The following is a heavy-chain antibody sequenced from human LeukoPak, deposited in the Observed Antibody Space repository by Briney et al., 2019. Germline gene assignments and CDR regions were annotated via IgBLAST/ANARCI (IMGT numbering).Heavy chain of an antibody. CDR1: GYTFTGYY. D-gene: IGHD6-19*01. CDR3: ARGYSSGWYKDYYGMDV. V-gene: IGHV1-2*02. J-gene: IGHJ6*02. Sequence: ASVKVSCKASGYTFTGYYMHWVRQAPGQGLDWMGWINPNSGGTNYAQKFQGRVTMTRDTSISTAYMELSRLRSDDTAVYYCARGYSSGWYKDYYGMDVWGQGTTVTVSS. CDR2: INPNSGGT.